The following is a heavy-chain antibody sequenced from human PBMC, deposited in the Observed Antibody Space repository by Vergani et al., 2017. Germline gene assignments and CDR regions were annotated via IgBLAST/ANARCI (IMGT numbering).Heavy chain of an antibody. D-gene: IGHD3-10*01. J-gene: IGHJ4*02. CDR1: GGTFSSYT. CDR3: ARVGGSGTLDY. V-gene: IGHV1-69*02. Sequence: QVQLVQSGAEVKKPGSSVKVSCKASGGTFSSYTISWVRQAPGQGLEWMGRIIPILGIANSAQKFQGRVTITADKSTSTAYMELSSLRSEDTAVYYCARVGGSGTLDYWGQGTLVTVSS. CDR2: IIPILGIA.